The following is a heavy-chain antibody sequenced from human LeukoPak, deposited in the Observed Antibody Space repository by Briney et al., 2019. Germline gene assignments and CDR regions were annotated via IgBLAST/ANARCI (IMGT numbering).Heavy chain of an antibody. CDR2: FDPEDGET. CDR3: ATVGGILELRSPLSSVDY. J-gene: IGHJ4*02. V-gene: IGHV1-24*01. Sequence: ASVKVSCKVSGYTLTELSMHWVRQAPGKGLEWMGGFDPEDGETIYAQKFQGRVTMTEDTSTDTAYMELSSLRSEDTAVYYCATVGGILELRSPLSSVDYWGQGTLVTVSS. CDR1: GYTLTELS. D-gene: IGHD1-7*01.